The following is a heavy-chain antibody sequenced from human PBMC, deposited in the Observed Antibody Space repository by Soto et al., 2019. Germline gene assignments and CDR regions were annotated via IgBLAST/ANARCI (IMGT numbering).Heavy chain of an antibody. CDR2: ISAYNDNT. Sequence: QVQLVQSATEVKKPGASMRVSCKASGYIFTTYGIGWVRQAPGQGLEWMGWISAYNDNTNYAQKFQVRVTMTTDTTTTTAYMELRSLKSDDTAVYYCARGAQYAVFTGKYPRKDGMDVWGQGTTVTVSS. V-gene: IGHV1-18*01. CDR1: GYIFTTYG. CDR3: ARGAQYAVFTGKYPRKDGMDV. J-gene: IGHJ6*02.